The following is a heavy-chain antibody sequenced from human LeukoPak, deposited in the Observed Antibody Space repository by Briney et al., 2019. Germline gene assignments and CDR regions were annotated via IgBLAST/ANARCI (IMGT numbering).Heavy chain of an antibody. CDR1: GYTFSIYG. CDR3: ARVSYLRPSDYMDV. J-gene: IGHJ6*03. Sequence: EASVKVSCRSSGYTFSIYGFTWVRHAPGQGLEWMGWISAYNGKTLYAEKFQGRVTMTTDTATSTVYMELRSLRSDDTAVYYCARVSYLRPSDYMDVWGKGTTVTVSS. D-gene: IGHD1-26*01. V-gene: IGHV1-18*01. CDR2: ISAYNGKT.